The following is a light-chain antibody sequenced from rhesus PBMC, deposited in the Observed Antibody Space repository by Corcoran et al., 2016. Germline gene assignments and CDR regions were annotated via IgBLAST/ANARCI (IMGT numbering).Light chain of an antibody. CDR2: ATS. V-gene: IGKV3S9*01. Sequence: EIVMTQSPATLSLSPGKRATLSCRASQSVTTYVAWSQQQPEQAPKLPSYATSSRATDIPDRCRGSGSGTDFTLIISSLEPEDVGVYYCQQYDHWNTFGPGTKVEIK. J-gene: IGKJ2*01. CDR1: QSVTTY. CDR3: QQYDHWNT.